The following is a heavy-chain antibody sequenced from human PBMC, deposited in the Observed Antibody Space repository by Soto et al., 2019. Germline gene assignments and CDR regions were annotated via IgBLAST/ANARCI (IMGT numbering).Heavy chain of an antibody. V-gene: IGHV4-34*01. CDR2: INHSGST. CDR1: GGSFSGYY. J-gene: IGHJ5*02. CDR3: ARGGHDFWSGDTATNWFDP. D-gene: IGHD3-3*01. Sequence: QVQLQQWGAGLLKPSETLSLTCAVYGGSFSGYYWSWIRQPPGKGLEGIGEINHSGSTNYNPSLKSRVTISVDTSKNQFSLKLISVTAADTAVYYCARGGHDFWSGDTATNWFDPWGQGTLVTVSS.